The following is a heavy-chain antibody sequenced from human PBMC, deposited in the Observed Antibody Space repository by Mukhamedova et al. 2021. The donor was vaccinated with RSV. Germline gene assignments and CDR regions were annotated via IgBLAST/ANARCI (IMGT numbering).Heavy chain of an antibody. CDR3: ARIIGDTGHDY. Sequence: GIMYPGDSDTRYSPSFQGQVTISADKSISTAYLQWSSLKASDTAIYYCARIIGDTGHDYWGQGTLITVSS. V-gene: IGHV5-51*01. CDR2: MYPGDSDT. D-gene: IGHD5-18*01. J-gene: IGHJ4*02.